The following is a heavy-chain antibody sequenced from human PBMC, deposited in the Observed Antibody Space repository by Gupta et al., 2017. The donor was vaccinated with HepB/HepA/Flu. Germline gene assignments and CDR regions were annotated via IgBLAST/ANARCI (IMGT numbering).Heavy chain of an antibody. CDR3: AKDLGLIGCSGGSCQRPVGDYYYYGMDV. CDR2: ISYDGSNK. J-gene: IGHJ6*02. CDR1: GFTFSSYG. V-gene: IGHV3-30*18. D-gene: IGHD2-15*01. Sequence: QVQLVESGGGVVQPGRSLRLSCAASGFTFSSYGMHWVRQAPGKGLEWVAVISYDGSNKYYADSVKGRFTISRDNSKNTLYLQMNSLRAEDTAVYYCAKDLGLIGCSGGSCQRPVGDYYYYGMDVWGQGTTVTVSS.